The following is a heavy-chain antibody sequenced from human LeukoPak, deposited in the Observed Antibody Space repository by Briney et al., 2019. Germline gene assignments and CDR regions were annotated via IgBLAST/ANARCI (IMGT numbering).Heavy chain of an antibody. D-gene: IGHD5-24*01. CDR3: ARRRRDGYSRRTQPFDY. CDR2: INHSGST. J-gene: IGHJ4*02. CDR1: GGSFSGYY. V-gene: IGHV4-34*01. Sequence: TSETLSLTCAVYGGSFSGYYWSWIRQPPGKGLEWIGEINHSGSTNYNPSLKSRVTISVDTSKNQFSLKLSSVTAADTAVYYCARRRRDGYSRRTQPFDYWGQGTLVTVSS.